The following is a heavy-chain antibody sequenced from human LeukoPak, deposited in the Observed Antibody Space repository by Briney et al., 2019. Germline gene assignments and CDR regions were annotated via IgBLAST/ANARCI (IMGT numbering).Heavy chain of an antibody. V-gene: IGHV5-51*01. CDR3: ARMYDSSGPIPHDAFDI. J-gene: IGHJ3*02. CDR1: GYSFTSYW. Sequence: PGESLKISCKGSGYSFTSYWIGWVRQMPGKGLEWMGIIYPGDSDTRYSPSFQGQVTISADKSISTAYLQWSSLKASDTAMYYCARMYDSSGPIPHDAFDIWGQGTMVTVSS. CDR2: IYPGDSDT. D-gene: IGHD3-22*01.